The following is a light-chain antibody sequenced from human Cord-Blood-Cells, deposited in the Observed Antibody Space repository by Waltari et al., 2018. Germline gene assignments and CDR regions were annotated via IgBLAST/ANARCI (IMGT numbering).Light chain of an antibody. CDR3: QSYDSSNWV. V-gene: IGLV6-57*01. CDR2: EDN. CDR1: SGSIASNY. J-gene: IGLJ3*02. Sequence: NFMLTQPHSVSESPGKTVTISCTRSSGSIASNYVQRYQQRPGSSPTTVIYEDNQRPSGVPDRFSGSSDSSSNSASLTISGLKTEDEADYYCQSYDSSNWVFGGGTKLTVL.